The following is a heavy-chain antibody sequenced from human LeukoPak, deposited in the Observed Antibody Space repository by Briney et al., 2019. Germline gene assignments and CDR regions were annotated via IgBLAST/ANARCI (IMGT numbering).Heavy chain of an antibody. Sequence: GRSLRLSCAASGFTFSNYGMHWVRQAPGKGLEWVAVISYDGSNKYYSDSVKGRFTISRDNSKNTLYLQMNSLRAEDTGVYYCAKGSCSSTSCYEDFWGQGTLVTVSS. CDR2: ISYDGSNK. CDR3: AKGSCSSTSCYEDF. J-gene: IGHJ4*02. CDR1: GFTFSNYG. V-gene: IGHV3-30*18. D-gene: IGHD2-2*01.